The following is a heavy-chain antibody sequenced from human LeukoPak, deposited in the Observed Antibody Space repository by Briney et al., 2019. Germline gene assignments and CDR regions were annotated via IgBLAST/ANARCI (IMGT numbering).Heavy chain of an antibody. V-gene: IGHV1-18*01. CDR1: GYTFTSYG. CDR2: ISAYNGNT. CDR3: ARVFVNVAATVSWFDP. Sequence: ASVKVSCKASGYTFTSYGISWVRQAPGQGLEWMGWISAYNGNTNYAQKLQGRVTMTTDTSTSTAYMELRSLRSDDTAVYYYARVFVNVAATVSWFDPWGQGTLVTVSS. D-gene: IGHD6-13*01. J-gene: IGHJ5*02.